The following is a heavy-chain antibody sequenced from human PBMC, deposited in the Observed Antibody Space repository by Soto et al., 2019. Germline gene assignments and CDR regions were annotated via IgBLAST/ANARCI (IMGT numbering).Heavy chain of an antibody. V-gene: IGHV3-30*03. D-gene: IGHD6-6*01. CDR2: VSYDGHNK. CDR3: TFSDSSEVDH. CDR1: GFTFSGYG. J-gene: IGHJ4*02. Sequence: VQLVESGGDVVQPGKSLTLSCGASGFTFSGYGMHWVRQAPGNGLEWVCFVSYDGHNKYYGDSVRGRFTIARDNSKRRLFLHMNSLRKEDTAVYYCTFSDSSEVDHWGQGALVTVS.